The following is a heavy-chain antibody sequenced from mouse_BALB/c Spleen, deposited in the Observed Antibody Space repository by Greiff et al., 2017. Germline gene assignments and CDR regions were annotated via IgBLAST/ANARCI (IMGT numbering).Heavy chain of an antibody. CDR1: GYTFSSYW. V-gene: IGHV14-1*02. D-gene: IGHD1-1*02. CDR3: ARVDFYYYAMDY. J-gene: IGHJ4*01. CDR2: IDPENGNT. Sequence: VQLQQSGAELMKPGASVKISCKATGYTFSSYWIEWVKQRPEQGLEWIGWIDPENGNTIYDPKFQGKASITADTSSNTAYLQLSSLTSEDTAVYYCARVDFYYYAMDYWGQGTSVTVSS.